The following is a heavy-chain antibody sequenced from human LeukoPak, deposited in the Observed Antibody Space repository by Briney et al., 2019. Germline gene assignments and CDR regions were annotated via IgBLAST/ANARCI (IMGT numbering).Heavy chain of an antibody. CDR1: GGSISSSSYY. D-gene: IGHD4-23*01. J-gene: IGHJ4*02. CDR3: ARHPAPRLHELLFDY. CDR2: IYYSGST. V-gene: IGHV4-39*01. Sequence: SETLSLTCTVSGGSISSSSYYWGWLRQPPGKGLEWVGSIYYSGSTYYNPSLKSRVTISVDTSKNQFSLKLSSVTAADTAVYYCARHPAPRLHELLFDYWGQGTLVTVSS.